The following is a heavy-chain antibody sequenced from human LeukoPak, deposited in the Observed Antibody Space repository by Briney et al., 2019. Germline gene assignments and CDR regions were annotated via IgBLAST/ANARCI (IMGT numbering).Heavy chain of an antibody. CDR2: IYYSGST. Sequence: SETLSLTCTVSGGSISSSSYYWGWIRQPPGKGLEWIGSIYYSGSTYYNPSLKSRVTISVDTSKNQFSLKLSSVTAADTAVYYCASDVRRILDYWGQGTLVTVSS. CDR3: ASDVRRILDY. CDR1: GGSISSSSYY. V-gene: IGHV4-39*07. J-gene: IGHJ4*02. D-gene: IGHD2-15*01.